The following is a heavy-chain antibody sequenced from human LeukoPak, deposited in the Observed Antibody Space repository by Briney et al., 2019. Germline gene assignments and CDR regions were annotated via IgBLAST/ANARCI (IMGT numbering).Heavy chain of an antibody. Sequence: PGGSLRLSCAASGFTFSSYSMNWVRQAPGNGLEWVSSISSSSSYIYYAHSVKGRLTISRDNAKNSLYLQMNSLRAEDTAVYYCARHDYGDYVPDYWGQGTLVTVSS. CDR1: GFTFSSYS. J-gene: IGHJ4*02. CDR2: ISSSSSYI. D-gene: IGHD4-17*01. CDR3: ARHDYGDYVPDY. V-gene: IGHV3-21*01.